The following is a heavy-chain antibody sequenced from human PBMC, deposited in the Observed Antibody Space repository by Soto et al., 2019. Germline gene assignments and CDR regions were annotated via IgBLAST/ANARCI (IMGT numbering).Heavy chain of an antibody. CDR2: IWYDGSNK. Sequence: QVQLVESGGGVVQPGRSLRLSCAASGFTFSSYGMHWVRQAPGKGLEWVAVIWYDGSNKYYADSVKGRFTISRDNSKNTLYLQMTSLRAEDTAVYYCARDIGPAVAGEDYWGQGTLVTVSS. J-gene: IGHJ4*02. CDR3: ARDIGPAVAGEDY. D-gene: IGHD6-19*01. CDR1: GFTFSSYG. V-gene: IGHV3-33*01.